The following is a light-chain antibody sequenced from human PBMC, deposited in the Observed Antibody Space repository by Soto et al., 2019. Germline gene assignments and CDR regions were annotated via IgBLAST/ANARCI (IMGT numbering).Light chain of an antibody. CDR1: HSVSSSY. J-gene: IGKJ1*01. CDR2: GAS. Sequence: EIVLTQSPGTLSLSPGERATLSCRASHSVSSSYLAWYQQKPGQAPRLLIYGASSRATGIPDRFSGSGSGTDFTLTISRLEPEDFAVYYCQQYYTYSWTFGQGTKVEIK. CDR3: QQYYTYSWT. V-gene: IGKV3-20*01.